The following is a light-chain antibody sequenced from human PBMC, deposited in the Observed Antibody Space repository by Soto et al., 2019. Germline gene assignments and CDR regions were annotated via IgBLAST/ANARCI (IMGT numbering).Light chain of an antibody. Sequence: QPVLTQPPSVSGAPGQRVTISCTGSSSNIGAGYDVHWYQQLPGTAPKLLIYGNSNRPSGVPDRFSDSKSGTSASLAITGLQAEDEADYYCQSYDSSLSGWKVFGGGTKLTVL. J-gene: IGLJ2*01. CDR2: GNS. CDR1: SSNIGAGYD. CDR3: QSYDSSLSGWKV. V-gene: IGLV1-40*01.